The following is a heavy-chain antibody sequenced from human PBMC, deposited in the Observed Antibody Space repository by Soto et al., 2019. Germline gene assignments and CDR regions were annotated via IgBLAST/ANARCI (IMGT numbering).Heavy chain of an antibody. V-gene: IGHV4-34*01. CDR3: ASVGYTYGFDY. D-gene: IGHD5-18*01. J-gene: IGHJ4*02. Sequence: SETLSLTCAVYGGSFSGYYWTWIRQPPGKGLDWIGEINHSGSTNYNPSLKSRVTISLDTSKNQFSLNLSSVTAADTAVYYCASVGYTYGFDYWGQGTLVTV. CDR1: GGSFSGYY. CDR2: INHSGST.